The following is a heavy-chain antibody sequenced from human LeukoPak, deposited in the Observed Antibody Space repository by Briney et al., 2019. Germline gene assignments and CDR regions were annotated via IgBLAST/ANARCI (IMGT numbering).Heavy chain of an antibody. CDR2: ITSNGVNT. CDR3: VASPVGAADY. Sequence: GGSLRLSCSASGFSLTAYAMHWVRQAPGKGLEYVSAITSNGVNTYHIDSVKGRFTISRDISKNTLYLQMSGLRPEDTAIYYCVASPVGAADYWGKGILVTVSS. CDR1: GFSLTAYA. V-gene: IGHV3-64D*09. J-gene: IGHJ4*02. D-gene: IGHD1-26*01.